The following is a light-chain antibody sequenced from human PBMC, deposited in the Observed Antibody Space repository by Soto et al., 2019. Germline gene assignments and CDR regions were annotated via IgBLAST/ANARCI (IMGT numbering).Light chain of an antibody. V-gene: IGKV3-20*01. Sequence: EIVLTQSPGTLSLSPGERATLSCRASQSVSSSYLARNQQKPGQAPRLLIYGASSRATGIPDRFSGSGSGTDFTLTISRLEPEAFAVYYCQQYGSSPNTFGQGTKLEIK. J-gene: IGKJ2*01. CDR3: QQYGSSPNT. CDR1: QSVSSSY. CDR2: GAS.